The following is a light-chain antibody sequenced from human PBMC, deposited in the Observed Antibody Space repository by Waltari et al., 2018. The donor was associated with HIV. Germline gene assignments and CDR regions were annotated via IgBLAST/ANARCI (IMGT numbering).Light chain of an antibody. J-gene: IGLJ1*01. V-gene: IGLV3-1*01. CDR3: QTWDSNTGV. CDR1: RLGDKF. Sequence: SYELTQPHSVSVSLGQTASITCSGERLGDKFASWYQQRPGQAPILVIYQDDKRRSGIPERFSGSNAGNTATLTISGTQAMDEADYYCQTWDSNTGVFGTGTKVTVL. CDR2: QDD.